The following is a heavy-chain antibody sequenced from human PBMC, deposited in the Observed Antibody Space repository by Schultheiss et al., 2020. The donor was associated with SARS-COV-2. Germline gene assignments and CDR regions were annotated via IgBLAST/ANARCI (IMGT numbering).Heavy chain of an antibody. CDR2: ISGSGGST. CDR1: GFTFSSYA. J-gene: IGHJ4*02. CDR3: ASSQILSNPTH. V-gene: IGHV3-23*01. D-gene: IGHD2-15*01. Sequence: GGSLRLSCAASGFTFSSYAMSWVRQAPGKGLEWVAVISGSGGSTYYADSVKGRFTISRDNSKNTLYLQMNSLRAEDTAVYYCASSQILSNPTHWGQGTLVTVSS.